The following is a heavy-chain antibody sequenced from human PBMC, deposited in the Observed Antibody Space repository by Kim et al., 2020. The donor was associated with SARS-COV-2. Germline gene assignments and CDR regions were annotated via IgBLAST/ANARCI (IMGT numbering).Heavy chain of an antibody. J-gene: IGHJ4*02. CDR2: INYDGSEK. Sequence: GGFLRLSCAASGFTFGSYWMSWVRQAPGTGLEWVANINYDGSEKYYVDSVKGRFSISSDNAKNSLFLQMNSLRAEDTAVYYCARMLHNYAFDYWGQGTLV. V-gene: IGHV3-7*03. CDR3: ARMLHNYAFDY. CDR1: GFTFGSYW. D-gene: IGHD4-4*01.